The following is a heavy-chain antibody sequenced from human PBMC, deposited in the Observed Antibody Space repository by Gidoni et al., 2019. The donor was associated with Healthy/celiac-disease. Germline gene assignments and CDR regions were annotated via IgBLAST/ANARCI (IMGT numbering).Heavy chain of an antibody. D-gene: IGHD1-26*01. J-gene: IGHJ4*02. V-gene: IGHV1-24*01. CDR2: FEPGVGET. CDR1: GYTLTELS. Sequence: QVQLVQSGAEVKKPGASVKVSCKVSGYTLTELSMHWVRQAPGKGLEWMGGFEPGVGETIYAQKFQGRVIMTEDTSTDTAYMELSSLRSEDTSVYYCATAGGSGSFFRSSFDYWGQGTLVTVSS. CDR3: ATAGGSGSFFRSSFDY.